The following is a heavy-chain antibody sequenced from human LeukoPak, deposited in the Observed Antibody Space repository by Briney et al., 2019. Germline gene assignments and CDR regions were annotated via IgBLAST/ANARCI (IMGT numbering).Heavy chain of an antibody. D-gene: IGHD6-19*01. Sequence: GGSLGLSCAASGFTFSDYYMSWIRQAPGKGLEWVSYISSSGSTIYYADSVKGRFTISRDNAKNSLYLQMNSLRAEDTAVYYCARLYSSGWYVDYWGQGTLVTVSS. CDR3: ARLYSSGWYVDY. V-gene: IGHV3-11*01. CDR2: ISSSGSTI. J-gene: IGHJ4*02. CDR1: GFTFSDYY.